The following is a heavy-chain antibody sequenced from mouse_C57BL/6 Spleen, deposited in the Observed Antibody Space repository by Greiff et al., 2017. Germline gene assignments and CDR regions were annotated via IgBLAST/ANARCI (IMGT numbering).Heavy chain of an antibody. J-gene: IGHJ2*01. V-gene: IGHV5-17*01. CDR3: ARKTTVVFDY. D-gene: IGHD1-1*01. CDR2: ISSGSSTI. CDR1: GFTFRDYG. Sequence: EVKLVESGGGLVKPGGSLKLSCAASGFTFRDYGMHWVRQAPEKGLEWVAYISSGSSTIYYADTVKGRFTISRDNAKNTLFLQMTSLRSEDTAMYYCARKTTVVFDYWGQGTTLTVSS.